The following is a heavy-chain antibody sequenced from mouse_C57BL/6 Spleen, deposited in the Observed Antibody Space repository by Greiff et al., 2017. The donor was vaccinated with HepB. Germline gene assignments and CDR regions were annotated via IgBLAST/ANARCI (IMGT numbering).Heavy chain of an antibody. CDR1: GYAFSSYW. CDR3: ARGGITSVVARGDYYFDY. CDR2: IYPGDGDT. V-gene: IGHV1-80*01. Sequence: QVQLQQSGAELVKPGASVKISCKASGYAFSSYWMNWVKQRPGKGLEWIGQIYPGDGDTNYNGKFKGKTTLTADKSSSTAYMQLSSLTSEDSAVYYCARGGITSVVARGDYYFDYWGQGTTLTVSS. D-gene: IGHD1-1*01. J-gene: IGHJ2*01.